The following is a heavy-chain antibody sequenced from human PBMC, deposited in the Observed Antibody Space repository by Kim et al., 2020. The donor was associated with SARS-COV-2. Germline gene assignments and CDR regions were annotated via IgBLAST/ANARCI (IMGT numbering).Heavy chain of an antibody. CDR1: GGSISSYY. V-gene: IGHV4-59*08. J-gene: IGHJ3*02. CDR2: IYYSGST. CDR3: ARGLAGWGSYRFDAFDI. Sequence: SETLSLTCTVSGGSISSYYWSWIRQPPGKGLEWIGYIYYSGSTNYNPSLKSRVTISVDTSKNQFSLKLSSVTAADTAVYYCARGLAGWGSYRFDAFDIWGQGTMVTVSS. D-gene: IGHD3-16*02.